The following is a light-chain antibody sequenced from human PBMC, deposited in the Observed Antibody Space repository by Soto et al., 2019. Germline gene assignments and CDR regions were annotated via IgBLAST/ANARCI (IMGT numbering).Light chain of an antibody. CDR1: QSVLYSSNNKNY. CDR2: WAS. V-gene: IGKV4-1*01. CDR3: QQYYSTTWT. Sequence: DIVMTQSPDSLAVSLGERAXINXXXSQSVLYSSNNKNYLAWYQQKPGQPPKLLIYWASTRESGVPDRFSGSGSGTDFTLTISSLQAEDVAVYYCQQYYSTTWTFGQGTKVEIK. J-gene: IGKJ1*01.